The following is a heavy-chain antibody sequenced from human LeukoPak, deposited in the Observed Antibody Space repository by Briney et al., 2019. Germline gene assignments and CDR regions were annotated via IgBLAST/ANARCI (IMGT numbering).Heavy chain of an antibody. CDR3: AKVNRGYSYGWVPFDY. V-gene: IGHV3-30*18. CDR2: ISYDGSNK. J-gene: IGHJ4*02. D-gene: IGHD5-18*01. CDR1: GFTFSSYG. Sequence: PGGSLRLSCAASGFTFSSYGMHWVRQAPGKGLEWVAVISYDGSNKYYADSVKGRFTISRDNSKNTLYLQMNSLRAEDTAVYYCAKVNRGYSYGWVPFDYWGQGTLVTVSS.